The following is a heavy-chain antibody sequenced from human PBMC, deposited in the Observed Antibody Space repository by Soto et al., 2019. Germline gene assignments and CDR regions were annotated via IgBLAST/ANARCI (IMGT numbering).Heavy chain of an antibody. CDR1: GFTFSSYG. CDR3: AKGVGYGMDV. CDR2: ISYDGSNK. V-gene: IGHV3-30*18. Sequence: GGSLRLSCAASGFTFSSYGMHWVRQAPGKGLEWVALISYDGSNKYYADSVRGRFTISRDNSRSTLYLQMNGLRAEDTAVYYCAKGVGYGMDVWGQGTTVTVSS. J-gene: IGHJ6*02.